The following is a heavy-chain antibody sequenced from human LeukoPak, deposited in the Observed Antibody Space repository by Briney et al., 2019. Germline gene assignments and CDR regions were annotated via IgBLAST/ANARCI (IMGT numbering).Heavy chain of an antibody. CDR2: IWYDGRTK. CDR1: GFTFSNYG. D-gene: IGHD3-16*01. V-gene: IGHV3-33*01. J-gene: IGHJ6*02. CDR3: ARAAGGTYYYYGMDV. Sequence: GGSLRLSCAASGFTFSNYGMHWVRQAPGKGLEWVALIWYDGRTKFHADSVKGRFTISRDNAKNSLYLQMNSLRAEDTAVYYCARAAGGTYYYYGMDVWGQGTTVTVSS.